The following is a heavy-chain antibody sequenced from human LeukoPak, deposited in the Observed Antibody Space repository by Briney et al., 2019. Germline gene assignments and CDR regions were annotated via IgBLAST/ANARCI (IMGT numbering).Heavy chain of an antibody. V-gene: IGHV4-39*01. D-gene: IGHD6-19*01. Sequence: PSETLSLTCTVSGGSINSSSSYWGWIRQPPGKGLEWIGSIYYSGSTYYNPSLKSRVTISVDTSKNQFSLKLSSVTAADTAVYYCARWGSGLSFRWFDPWGQGTLVTVSS. CDR3: ARWGSGLSFRWFDP. CDR2: IYYSGST. J-gene: IGHJ5*02. CDR1: GGSINSSSSY.